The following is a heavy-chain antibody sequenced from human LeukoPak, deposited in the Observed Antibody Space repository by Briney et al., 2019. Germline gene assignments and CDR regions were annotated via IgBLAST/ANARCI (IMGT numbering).Heavy chain of an antibody. V-gene: IGHV1-69*05. Sequence: SVKVSCKASGGTFSSYAISWVRQAPGQGLEWMGGIIPIFGTANYAQKFKGRVTITTDESTSTAYMELSSLRSKDTAVYYCARDGYDYVWGSYRLQWGQGTLVTVSS. D-gene: IGHD3-16*02. CDR1: GGTFSSYA. CDR2: IIPIFGTA. J-gene: IGHJ4*02. CDR3: ARDGYDYVWGSYRLQ.